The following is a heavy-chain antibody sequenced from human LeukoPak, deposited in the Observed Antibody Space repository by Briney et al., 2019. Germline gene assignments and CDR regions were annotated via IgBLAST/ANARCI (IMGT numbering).Heavy chain of an antibody. Sequence: SETLSLTCTVSGGSISSSSYYWGWIRQPPGKGLEWIGSIYYSGSTYYNPSLKSRVTISVDTSKNQFSLKLSSVTAADTAVYYCARDRGLLWFGESDYWGQGTLVTVSS. D-gene: IGHD3-10*01. V-gene: IGHV4-39*07. CDR3: ARDRGLLWFGESDY. CDR2: IYYSGST. J-gene: IGHJ4*02. CDR1: GGSISSSSYY.